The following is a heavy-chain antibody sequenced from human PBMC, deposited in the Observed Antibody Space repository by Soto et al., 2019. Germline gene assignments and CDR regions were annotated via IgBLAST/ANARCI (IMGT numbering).Heavy chain of an antibody. Sequence: GGSLRLSCAASGFTFSSYAMSWVRQAPGKGLEWVSAISGRTGSTSYADPVKGRFTISRDNSRNTLYLQMNSLRAEDTAVYYCGVQYDYWGQGTLVTVSS. CDR3: GVQYDY. CDR1: GFTFSSYA. J-gene: IGHJ4*02. V-gene: IGHV3-23*01. D-gene: IGHD1-1*01. CDR2: ISGRTGST.